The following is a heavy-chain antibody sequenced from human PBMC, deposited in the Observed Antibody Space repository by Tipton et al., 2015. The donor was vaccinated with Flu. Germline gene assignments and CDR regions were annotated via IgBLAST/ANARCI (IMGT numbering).Heavy chain of an antibody. CDR1: GGSFSGYN. J-gene: IGHJ4*02. CDR3: ARSPGYYFDY. V-gene: IGHV4-34*01. Sequence: TLSLTCAVYGGSFSGYNWSWIRQPPGRGLEWIGEINHSGNTNYNPSLKSRVTVSVDTSKNQFSLILSAVTAADTAVYYCARSPGYYFDYWGQGTLVTVSS. CDR2: INHSGNT.